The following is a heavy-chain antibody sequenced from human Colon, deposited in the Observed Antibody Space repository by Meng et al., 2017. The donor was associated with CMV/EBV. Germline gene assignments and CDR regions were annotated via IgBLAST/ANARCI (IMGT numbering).Heavy chain of an antibody. Sequence: SETLSLTCTVSGDSISNNNWWSWVRQPPGKGLECIGEIYHSGSTNYNPSLKSRVTISVDTSRNQFSLNLNSVTAADTAMYYCAVQYYSHSWYYFDHWGQGTPVTVSS. CDR3: AVQYYSHSWYYFDH. CDR2: IYHSGST. D-gene: IGHD6-13*01. CDR1: GDSISNNNW. V-gene: IGHV4-4*02. J-gene: IGHJ4*02.